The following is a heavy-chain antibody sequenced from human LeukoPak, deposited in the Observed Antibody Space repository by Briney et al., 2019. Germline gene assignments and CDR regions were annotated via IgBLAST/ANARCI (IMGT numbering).Heavy chain of an antibody. V-gene: IGHV4-30-2*01. Sequence: PSQTLSLTCAVSGGSISSGGYSWSWIRQPPGKGLEWIGYIYHSGSTYYNPSLKSRVTISVDRSKNQFSLKLSSVTAADTAVYYCARGGYCSSTSCARGIQLWLRRKYNWFDPWGQGTRVTVSS. D-gene: IGHD2-2*01. CDR1: GGSISSGGYS. CDR2: IYHSGST. CDR3: ARGGYCSSTSCARGIQLWLRRKYNWFDP. J-gene: IGHJ5*02.